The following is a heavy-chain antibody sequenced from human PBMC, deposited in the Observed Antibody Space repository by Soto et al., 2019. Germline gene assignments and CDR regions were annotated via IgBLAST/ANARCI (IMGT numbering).Heavy chain of an antibody. CDR1: VFTFSNYW. Sequence: PGGSLRLSCAASVFTFSNYWMSWVRQAPGKGLEWVANIKQDGSEKYYVDSVKGRFTISRDNAKNSLYLQMNSLRAEDAAMYYCAHPSLIWSGDLPGIGHLWGQGNLVTVSS. CDR3: AHPSLIWSGDLPGIGHL. CDR2: IKQDGSEK. J-gene: IGHJ5*02. V-gene: IGHV3-7*01. D-gene: IGHD3-10*01.